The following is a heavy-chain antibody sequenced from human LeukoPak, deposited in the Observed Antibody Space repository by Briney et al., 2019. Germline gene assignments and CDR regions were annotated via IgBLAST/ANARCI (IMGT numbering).Heavy chain of an antibody. CDR1: GYTFTSYD. V-gene: IGHV1-8*01. J-gene: IGHJ6*02. Sequence: ASVKVSCKASGYTFTSYDINWERQATGQGLEWMGWMNPNSGNTGYAQKFQGRVTMTRNTSISTAYMELSSLRSEDTAVYYCARMIDGYYYYYYGMDVWGQGTTVTVSS. CDR3: ARMIDGYYYYYYGMDV. D-gene: IGHD3-22*01. CDR2: MNPNSGNT.